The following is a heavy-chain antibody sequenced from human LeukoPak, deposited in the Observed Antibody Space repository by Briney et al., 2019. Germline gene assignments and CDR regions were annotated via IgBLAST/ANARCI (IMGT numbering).Heavy chain of an antibody. D-gene: IGHD1-26*01. Sequence: GGSLRLSCAASGFTFSNYWMSWVRQAPGKGLEWVANIKQDGSEKYYVDSVKGRFTISRDNAKNSLYLQMNSLRAEDTAMYYCARLIVGAIDYWGQGTLVTVSS. V-gene: IGHV3-7*01. CDR1: GFTFSNYW. CDR2: IKQDGSEK. CDR3: ARLIVGAIDY. J-gene: IGHJ4*02.